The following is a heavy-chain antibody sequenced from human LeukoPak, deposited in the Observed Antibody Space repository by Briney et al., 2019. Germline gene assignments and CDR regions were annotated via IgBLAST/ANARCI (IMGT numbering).Heavy chain of an antibody. D-gene: IGHD3-22*01. V-gene: IGHV3-11*01. CDR1: GFTFSDYY. Sequence: SLRLSCAASGFTFSDYYMSWIRQAPGKGLEWVSYICLSGRTIYYADSVKGRFTISRDNAKNSVYLQMNNLRAEDTAVYYCARDRLGDYDHSGYYDKWGQGTLVSASS. CDR2: ICLSGRTI. J-gene: IGHJ4*02. CDR3: ARDRLGDYDHSGYYDK.